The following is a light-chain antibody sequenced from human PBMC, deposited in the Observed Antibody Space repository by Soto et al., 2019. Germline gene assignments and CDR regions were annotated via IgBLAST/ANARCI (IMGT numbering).Light chain of an antibody. CDR2: GAS. CDR3: QQYNNWPPYT. Sequence: EIVMTQSPATLSVSPGERATLSCRARQSVSSNLAWYQQKPGQAPRLLIYGASTRATGIPARFSGSGSGTEFTLTISSQQSEDFAVYYCQQYNNWPPYTFGQGTKLEIK. J-gene: IGKJ2*01. CDR1: QSVSSN. V-gene: IGKV3-15*01.